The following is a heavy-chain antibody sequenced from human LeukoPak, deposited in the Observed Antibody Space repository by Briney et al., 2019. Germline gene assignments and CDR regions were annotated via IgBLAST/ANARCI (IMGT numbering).Heavy chain of an antibody. D-gene: IGHD6-13*01. J-gene: IGHJ6*02. CDR3: ARDGSGSWYSMDV. Sequence: GGSLRLSCAASGFIFSSYTMNWVRQAPGRGLEWVSSISSSGSDIYYADSVKGRFTISRDNARNSLYLQMSSLRAEDTAVYYCARDGSGSWYSMDVWGQGTTVTVSS. CDR1: GFIFSSYT. V-gene: IGHV3-21*01. CDR2: ISSSGSDI.